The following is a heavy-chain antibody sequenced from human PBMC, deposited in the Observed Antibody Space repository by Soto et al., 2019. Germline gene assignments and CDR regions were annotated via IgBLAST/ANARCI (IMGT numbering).Heavy chain of an antibody. V-gene: IGHV1-69*01. Sequence: QVQLVQSGAEVKKPGSSVKVSCKTSGGTFNTDAISWVRQAPGQGLEWVGGIIPKFGTPNYAQKFRGRVTVTADESTGTAYMELSSLRSEDTALYYCARVRNPSPGYSTAYDYGGQGTLVTVSS. CDR3: ARVRNPSPGYSTAYDY. CDR1: GGTFNTDA. CDR2: IIPKFGTP. D-gene: IGHD3-3*01. J-gene: IGHJ4*02.